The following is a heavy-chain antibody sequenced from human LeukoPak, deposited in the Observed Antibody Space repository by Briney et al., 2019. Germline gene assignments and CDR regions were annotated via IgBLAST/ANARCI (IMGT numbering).Heavy chain of an antibody. D-gene: IGHD4-23*01. Sequence: PGGSLRLSCAASGFTFSSYWMHWVRQAPGKGLVWVSRINSDGSSASYADSVKGRFTISRDNAKNTLYLQMNSLRAEDTAVYYCARRHLTTVVTPGEFDPWGQGTLVTVSS. J-gene: IGHJ5*02. CDR1: GFTFSSYW. CDR2: INSDGSSA. V-gene: IGHV3-74*01. CDR3: ARRHLTTVVTPGEFDP.